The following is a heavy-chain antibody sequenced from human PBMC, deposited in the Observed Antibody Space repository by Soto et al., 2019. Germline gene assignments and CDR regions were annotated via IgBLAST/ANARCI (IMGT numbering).Heavy chain of an antibody. CDR3: ARDRVTIFGVVPYYYYVMDV. D-gene: IGHD3-3*01. J-gene: IGHJ6*02. Sequence: WGSLRLSCAASGFTFSDHYMDWVRQAPGKGLEWVGRTRNKANSYTTEYAASVKGRFTISRDDSKNSLYLQMNSLKTEDTAVYYCARDRVTIFGVVPYYYYVMDVWGQGTTVTVS. V-gene: IGHV3-72*01. CDR1: GFTFSDHY. CDR2: TRNKANSYTT.